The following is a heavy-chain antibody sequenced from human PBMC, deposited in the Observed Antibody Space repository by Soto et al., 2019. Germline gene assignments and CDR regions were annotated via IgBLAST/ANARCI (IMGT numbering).Heavy chain of an antibody. CDR2: IIPIFGTA. J-gene: IGHJ6*02. D-gene: IGHD5-12*01. Sequence: SVKVSCKASGGAFSSYAISCVRQAPGQGLEWMGGIIPIFGTANYAQKFQGRVTITADESTSTAYMELSSLRSEDTAVYYCGWGNIVATIGPGYYYGMDVWGQGTTVTVSS. CDR3: GWGNIVATIGPGYYYGMDV. V-gene: IGHV1-69*13. CDR1: GGAFSSYA.